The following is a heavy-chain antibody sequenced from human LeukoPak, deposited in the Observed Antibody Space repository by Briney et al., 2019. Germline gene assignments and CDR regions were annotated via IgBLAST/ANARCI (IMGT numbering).Heavy chain of an antibody. CDR2: ISNTGGTT. D-gene: IGHD3-22*01. V-gene: IGHV3-64D*06. J-gene: IGHJ4*02. CDR3: VKSYYYDSSGHGFDC. CDR1: GFTFSSYA. Sequence: GGSLRLSCSASGFTFSSYAMHWVRQAPGKGLEYVSYISNTGGTTYYADSVKGRFTISRDNSKDTLYLQMSSLRVEDTAVDTCVKSYYYDSSGHGFDCWGQGTLVTVSS.